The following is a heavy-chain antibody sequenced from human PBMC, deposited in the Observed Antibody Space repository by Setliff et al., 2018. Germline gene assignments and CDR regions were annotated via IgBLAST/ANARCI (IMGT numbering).Heavy chain of an antibody. CDR1: GDTFRSYG. V-gene: IGHV1-18*01. D-gene: IGHD4-17*01. Sequence: ASVKVSCKASGDTFRSYGISWVRQAPGQGLEWMGWISAKNGNRNYAQKLQGRVTMTTDTSTSTAYMELRSLRSDDTAVYYCARDFPTVVTPKEYFDLWGRGTLVTVSS. J-gene: IGHJ2*01. CDR3: ARDFPTVVTPKEYFDL. CDR2: ISAKNGNR.